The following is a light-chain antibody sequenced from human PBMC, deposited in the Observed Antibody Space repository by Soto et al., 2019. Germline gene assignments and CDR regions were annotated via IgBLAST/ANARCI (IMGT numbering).Light chain of an antibody. CDR2: NVS. Sequence: QSALTQPASVSGSPGQSITISCTGTSSDVGGYNHVSWYQHYPDKVPKLLIYNVSHRPSGVSNRFSGSKSGNTASLTISGLQAEDEADYFCTSSTTGSLYVFGTGTQLTVL. CDR1: SSDVGGYNH. V-gene: IGLV2-14*01. J-gene: IGLJ1*01. CDR3: TSSTTGSLYV.